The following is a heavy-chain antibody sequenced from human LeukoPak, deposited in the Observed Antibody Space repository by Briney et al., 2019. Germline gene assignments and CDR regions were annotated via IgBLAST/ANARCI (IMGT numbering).Heavy chain of an antibody. V-gene: IGHV3-23*01. Sequence: GGSLRLSCAASGFTFSSYAMSWVRQAPGKGLEWVSAISGSGGSTYYADSVKGRFTISRDNSKNTLYLQMNSLRAGDTAVYYCAKDFSSLVLLTFDYWGQGTLVTVSS. CDR1: GFTFSSYA. D-gene: IGHD2-21*02. CDR3: AKDFSSLVLLTFDY. J-gene: IGHJ4*02. CDR2: ISGSGGST.